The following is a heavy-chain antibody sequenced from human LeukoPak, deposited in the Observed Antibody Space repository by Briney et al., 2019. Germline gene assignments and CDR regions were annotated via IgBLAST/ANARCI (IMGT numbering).Heavy chain of an antibody. Sequence: PGGSLRLSCAASGFTVSSNYMSWVRQAPGKGLEWVSVIYCGGSTYYADSVKGRFTISRDNSKNTLYLQMNSLRAEDTAVYYCARVDYYGSGSYPIGGYYYGMDVWGQGTTVTVSS. CDR2: IYCGGST. CDR1: GFTVSSNY. V-gene: IGHV3-53*01. J-gene: IGHJ6*02. CDR3: ARVDYYGSGSYPIGGYYYGMDV. D-gene: IGHD3-10*01.